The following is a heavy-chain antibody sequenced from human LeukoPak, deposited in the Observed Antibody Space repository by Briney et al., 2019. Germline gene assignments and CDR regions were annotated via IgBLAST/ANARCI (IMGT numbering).Heavy chain of an antibody. J-gene: IGHJ4*02. CDR2: IYTSGST. V-gene: IGHV4-61*02. Sequence: PSETLSLTCTVSGGSISSGSYYWSWIRQPAGKGLEWVGRIYTSGSTNYNPSLKSRVTILVDMPKNQFSLKLSSVTAADTAVYYCARWSSYRFDYWGQGTLVTVSS. CDR1: GGSISSGSYY. D-gene: IGHD5-12*01. CDR3: ARWSSYRFDY.